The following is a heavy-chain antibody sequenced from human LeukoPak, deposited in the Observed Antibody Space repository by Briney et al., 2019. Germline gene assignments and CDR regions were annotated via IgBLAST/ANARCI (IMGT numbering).Heavy chain of an antibody. D-gene: IGHD1-26*01. Sequence: PGGSLRLSCAASGFTFSSYSMNWVRQAPGKGLEWVSSISSSSSYIYYADPVKGRFTISRDNAKNSLYLQMNGLRAEDTAVYYCARATDPWGLPTDAFDIWGQGTMVTVSS. CDR2: ISSSSSYI. V-gene: IGHV3-21*01. CDR3: ARATDPWGLPTDAFDI. CDR1: GFTFSSYS. J-gene: IGHJ3*02.